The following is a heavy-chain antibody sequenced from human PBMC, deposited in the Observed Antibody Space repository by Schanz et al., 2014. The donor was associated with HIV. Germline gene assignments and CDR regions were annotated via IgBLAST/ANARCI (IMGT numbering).Heavy chain of an antibody. Sequence: EVQLVESGGALVQPWGSLRLSCVASGFTFSGYGLHWVRQAPGKGLEWVANIKQDGSEKHYVDSVKGRFTISRDNAQNSLYLQMNSLRAEDTAVYYCARAGQLALEQGWGNYYYYYYYGMDVWGQGTTVTVSS. D-gene: IGHD1-7*01. CDR2: IKQDGSEK. J-gene: IGHJ6*02. CDR1: GFTFSGYG. CDR3: ARAGQLALEQGWGNYYYYYYYGMDV. V-gene: IGHV3-7*01.